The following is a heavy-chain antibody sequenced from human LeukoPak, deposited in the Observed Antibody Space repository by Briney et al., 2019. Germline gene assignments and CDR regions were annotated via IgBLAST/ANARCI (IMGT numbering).Heavy chain of an antibody. CDR1: GYTFTSYD. V-gene: IGHV1-8*01. J-gene: IGHJ6*03. D-gene: IGHD6-13*01. CDR3: ARADSSSWYGSLSYYYYYYMDV. CDR2: MNPNSGNT. Sequence: ASVKVSCKASGYTFTSYDINWVRQATGQGLEWMGWMNPNSGNTGYAQKFQGRVTMTRNTSISTAYMELSSLRSEDTAVYYCARADSSSWYGSLSYYYYYYMDVWGKGTTVTVSS.